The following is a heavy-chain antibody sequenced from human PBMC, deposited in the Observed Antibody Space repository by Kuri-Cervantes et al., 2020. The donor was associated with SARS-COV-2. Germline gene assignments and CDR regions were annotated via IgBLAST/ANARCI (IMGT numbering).Heavy chain of an antibody. CDR1: GFSLSTSGVG. V-gene: IGHV2-5*01. CDR3: ASIAARRVSYYYGMDV. D-gene: IGHD6-6*01. J-gene: IGHJ6*02. Sequence: SGPTLVKPTQTLTLTCTFSGFSLSTSGVGVGWIRQPPGKALEWLALIYWNDDKRYSPSLKSRLTITKETSKNQVVLTMTNMDPVDTATYYCASIAARRVSYYYGMDVWGQGTTVTVSS. CDR2: IYWNDDK.